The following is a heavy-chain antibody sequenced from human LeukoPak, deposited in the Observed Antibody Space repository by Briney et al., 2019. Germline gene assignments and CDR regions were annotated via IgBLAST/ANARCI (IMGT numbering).Heavy chain of an antibody. CDR2: ISSSSSYI. CDR3: AKDGLANIAAAGYFQH. D-gene: IGHD6-13*01. J-gene: IGHJ1*01. Sequence: GGSLRLSCAASGFTFSSYSMNWVRQAPGKGLEWVSSISSSSSYIYYADSVKGRFTISRDNAKNSLYLQMNSLRAEDTAVYYCAKDGLANIAAAGYFQHWGQGTLVTVSS. V-gene: IGHV3-21*04. CDR1: GFTFSSYS.